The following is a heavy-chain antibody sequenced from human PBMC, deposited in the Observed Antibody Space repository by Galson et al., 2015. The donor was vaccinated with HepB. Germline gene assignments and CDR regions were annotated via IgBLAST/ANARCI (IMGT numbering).Heavy chain of an antibody. V-gene: IGHV3-30*18. CDR1: GFTFSSYG. CDR2: ISYDGSNK. D-gene: IGHD3-10*01. J-gene: IGHJ4*02. CDR3: AKAMGVRGKTTLLGY. Sequence: SLRLSCAASGFTFSSYGMHWVRQAPGKGLEWVAVISYDGSNKYYADSVKGRFTISRDNSKNTLYLQMNSLRAEDTAVYYCAKAMGVRGKTTLLGYWGQGTLVTVSS.